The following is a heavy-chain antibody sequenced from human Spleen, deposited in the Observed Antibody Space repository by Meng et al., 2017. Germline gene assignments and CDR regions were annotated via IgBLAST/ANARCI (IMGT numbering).Heavy chain of an antibody. CDR2: INHSGST. V-gene: IGHV4-34*01. CDR1: GGSFNGYY. D-gene: IGHD3-10*01. CDR3: AREDGSGPLYFDY. J-gene: IGHJ4*02. Sequence: QVQLQQWGPGLLNPSETLSLTCAVYGGSFNGYYWSWIRQPPGKGLEWIGDINHSGSTNYNPSLKSRVTISVDTSKNQFSLKLSSVTAADTAVYYCAREDGSGPLYFDYWGQGTLVTVSS.